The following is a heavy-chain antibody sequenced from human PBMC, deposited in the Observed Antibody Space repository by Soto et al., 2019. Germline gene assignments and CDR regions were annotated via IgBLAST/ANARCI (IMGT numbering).Heavy chain of an antibody. CDR3: AFLATSLDFDF. V-gene: IGHV5-10-1*01. D-gene: IGHD3-3*02. CDR2: IDPSNSYT. Sequence: RGESLKISCKGSGYRFTSYWISWVRQMPGKGLEWMGRIDPSNSYTHYSPSFHGHVTISADNSISTAYLQWSNLRASDTAIYYCAFLATSLDFDFWGQGTLVTVSS. J-gene: IGHJ4*02. CDR1: GYRFTSYW.